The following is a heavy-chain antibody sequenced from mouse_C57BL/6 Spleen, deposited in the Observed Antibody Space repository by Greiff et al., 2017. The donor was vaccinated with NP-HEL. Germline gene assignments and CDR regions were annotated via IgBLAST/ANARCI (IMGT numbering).Heavy chain of an antibody. CDR2: INPSNGGT. J-gene: IGHJ4*01. V-gene: IGHV1-53*01. D-gene: IGHD1-1*01. CDR3: ARPHYYGHYAMDY. Sequence: QVQLQQPGTELVKPGASVTLSCKASGYTFTSYWLHWVKQRPGQGLEWIGNINPSNGGTIYNEKFKSKATLTVDKSSSTAYMQLSSLTSEDAAVYYCARPHYYGHYAMDYWGQGTSVTVSS. CDR1: GYTFTSYW.